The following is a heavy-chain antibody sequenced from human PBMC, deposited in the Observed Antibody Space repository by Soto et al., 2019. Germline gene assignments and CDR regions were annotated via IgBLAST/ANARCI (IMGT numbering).Heavy chain of an antibody. CDR3: AILSN. Sequence: PGGSLRLSCAASGFTVSSNYMNWVRQAPGKGLEWVSIIYSDGTTSYADSVKGRFTISRDNFKNTLHLQMNSLRAEDTAVYYCAILSNWGQGILVPASS. CDR2: IYSDGTT. J-gene: IGHJ4*02. CDR1: GFTVSSNY. D-gene: IGHD6-6*01. V-gene: IGHV3-53*01.